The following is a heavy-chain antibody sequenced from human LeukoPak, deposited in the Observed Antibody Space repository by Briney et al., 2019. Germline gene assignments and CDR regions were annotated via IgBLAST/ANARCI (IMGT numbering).Heavy chain of an antibody. CDR3: ARGGEWFSAGGVFDY. CDR2: ISSSGSTI. D-gene: IGHD2-8*01. V-gene: IGHV3-48*03. J-gene: IGHJ4*02. CDR1: GFTFSSYE. Sequence: GGSLRLSCAASGFTFSSYEMNWVRQAPGKGLEWVSYISSSGSTIYYADSVKGRFTISRDNAKNSLYLQMNSLRAEDTAAYYCARGGEWFSAGGVFDYWGQGTLVTVSS.